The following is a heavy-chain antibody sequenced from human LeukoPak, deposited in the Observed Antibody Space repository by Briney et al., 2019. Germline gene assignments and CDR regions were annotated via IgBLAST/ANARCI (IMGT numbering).Heavy chain of an antibody. D-gene: IGHD3-16*01. Sequence: GGSLRLYCAASGFTFSNYVIHWVRQAPGKGLERVAVISYDGSKEYYADSVKGRFTISRDNSKNTLYLQMNSLRAEDTAVYYCAKGYRNHLLILLDSWGQGTLVTVSS. CDR3: AKGYRNHLLILLDS. CDR1: GFTFSNYV. CDR2: ISYDGSKE. V-gene: IGHV3-30-3*01. J-gene: IGHJ5*01.